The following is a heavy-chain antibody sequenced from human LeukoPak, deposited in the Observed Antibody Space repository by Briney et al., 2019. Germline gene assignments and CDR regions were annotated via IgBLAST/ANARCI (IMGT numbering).Heavy chain of an antibody. CDR1: GFTFNIYW. CDR3: ARDIKKFRAFDI. V-gene: IGHV3-7*01. Sequence: PGGSLRLSCAAPGFTFNIYWMTWVRQAPGKGLEWVANINQVGSEQYSVDSVKGRFTISRDNAKKSLYLQMNSLRAEDTAVYYCARDIKKFRAFDIWGQGTTVIVSS. J-gene: IGHJ3*02. CDR2: INQVGSEQ.